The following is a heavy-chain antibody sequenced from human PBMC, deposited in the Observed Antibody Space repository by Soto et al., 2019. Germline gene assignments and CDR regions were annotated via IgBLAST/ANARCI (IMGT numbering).Heavy chain of an antibody. Sequence: ASVKVSCKASGYTFTSYYMHWVRQAPGQGLEWMGIINPSGGSTSYAQKFQGRVTMTRNTLYLQMSSLRSDDTAVYYCATVQVRGVIRVWGPDYWGQGTPVTVSS. CDR3: ATVQVRGVIRVWGPDY. CDR1: GYTFTSYY. V-gene: IGHV1-46*01. D-gene: IGHD3-10*01. J-gene: IGHJ4*02. CDR2: INPSGGST.